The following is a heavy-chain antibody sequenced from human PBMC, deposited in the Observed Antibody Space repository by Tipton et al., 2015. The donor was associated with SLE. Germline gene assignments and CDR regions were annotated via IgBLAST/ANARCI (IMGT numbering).Heavy chain of an antibody. Sequence: LRLSCTVSGDSISSRDYYWGWIRQLPGKGREWVGYIYLSGLTSYNPSLNSRVTISVDPSKSQFSLKLSSVTAADMAIYYCARGGIYGSGSYYPPFDYWGQGTLVIASS. CDR1: GDSISSRDYY. CDR3: ARGGIYGSGSYYPPFDY. V-gene: IGHV4-31*03. J-gene: IGHJ4*02. D-gene: IGHD3-10*01. CDR2: IYLSGLT.